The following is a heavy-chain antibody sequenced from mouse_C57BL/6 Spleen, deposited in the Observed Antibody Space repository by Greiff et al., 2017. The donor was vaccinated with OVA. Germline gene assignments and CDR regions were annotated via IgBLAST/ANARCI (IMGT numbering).Heavy chain of an antibody. D-gene: IGHD2-3*01. V-gene: IGHV3-6*01. CDR1: GYSITSGYY. CDR2: ISYDGSN. J-gene: IGHJ2*01. CDR3: ARPIYDGYYVGFDY. Sequence: EVQLVESGPGLVKPSQSLSLTCSVTGYSITSGYYWDWIRQFPGNKLEWMGYISYDGSNNYNPSLKNRISITRDTSKNQFFLKLNSVTTEDTATYYCARPIYDGYYVGFDYWGQGTTLTVSS.